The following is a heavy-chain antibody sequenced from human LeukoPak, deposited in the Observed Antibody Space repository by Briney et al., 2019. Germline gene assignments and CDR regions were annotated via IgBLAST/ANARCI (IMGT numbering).Heavy chain of an antibody. V-gene: IGHV4-4*07. CDR1: GGSISSYY. J-gene: IGHJ4*02. D-gene: IGHD3-22*01. CDR3: ARALGDSSGYYYYYFDY. CDR2: IYTSGST. Sequence: PSETLSLTGTVSGGSISSYYWSWIRQPAGKGLEWIGRIYTSGSTNYNPSLKSRVTMSVDTSKNQFSLKLSSVTAADTAVYYCARALGDSSGYYYYYFDYWGQGTLVTVSS.